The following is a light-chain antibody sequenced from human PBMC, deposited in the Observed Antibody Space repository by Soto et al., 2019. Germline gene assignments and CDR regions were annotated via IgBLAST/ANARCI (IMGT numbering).Light chain of an antibody. CDR2: EVS. Sequence: QSALTQPASVSGSPGQSITISCTGTSSDVGGYNYVSWYQLHPGKAPKLMVFEVSNRPSGVSYRFSGSKSGNTASLTISGLQAEDEADYFCSSYSISTAYLFGTGIKVNV. CDR1: SSDVGGYNY. J-gene: IGLJ1*01. CDR3: SSYSISTAYL. V-gene: IGLV2-14*01.